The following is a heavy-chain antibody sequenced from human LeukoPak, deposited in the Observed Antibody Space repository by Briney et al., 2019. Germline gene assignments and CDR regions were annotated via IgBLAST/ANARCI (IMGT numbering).Heavy chain of an antibody. CDR1: GGSISSYY. CDR3: AGSVGAPYYYYYMDV. Sequence: ETLSLTCTVSGGSISSYYWSWIRQPPGKGLEWVSGINWNGGSTGYADSVKGRFTISRDNAKNSLYLQMNSLRAEDTALYYYAGSVGAPYYYYYMDVWGKGTTVTVSS. CDR2: INWNGGST. D-gene: IGHD1-26*01. V-gene: IGHV3-20*04. J-gene: IGHJ6*03.